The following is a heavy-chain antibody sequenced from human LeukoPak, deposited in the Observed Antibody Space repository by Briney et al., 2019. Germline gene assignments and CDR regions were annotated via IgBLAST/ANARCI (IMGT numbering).Heavy chain of an antibody. CDR2: IYYSGST. CDR1: GGSISSSIYY. CDR3: ARLWGSSYLDP. Sequence: PSETLSLTCTVSGGSISSSIYYWGWIRQPPGKGLEWIGSIYYSGSTYYNPSLKSRVTISVDTSKNQFSLKVRSVTAADTAVYYCARLWGSSYLDPRGQGTLVTVSS. D-gene: IGHD6-6*01. V-gene: IGHV4-39*01. J-gene: IGHJ5*02.